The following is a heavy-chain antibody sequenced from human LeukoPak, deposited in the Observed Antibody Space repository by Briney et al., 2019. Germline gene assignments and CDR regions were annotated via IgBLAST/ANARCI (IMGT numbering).Heavy chain of an antibody. Sequence: GVSLRLSCATSGFTFTDYYMSWIHQAPGKGLEWVSYISVSGTTMYYADSVKGRFTLSRDNAKNSLYLQMNSLRAEDTAVYYCARVGRLQYGDYVAFDYWGQGALVTVSS. V-gene: IGHV3-11*01. CDR1: GFTFTDYY. CDR3: ARVGRLQYGDYVAFDY. D-gene: IGHD4-17*01. J-gene: IGHJ4*02. CDR2: ISVSGTTM.